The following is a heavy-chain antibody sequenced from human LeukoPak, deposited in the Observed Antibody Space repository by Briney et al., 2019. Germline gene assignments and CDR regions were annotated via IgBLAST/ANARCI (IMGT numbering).Heavy chain of an antibody. CDR2: INHSGST. CDR1: GGSFSGYY. Sequence: SETLSLPCAVYGGSFSGYYWSWIRQPPGKGVEWIGEINHSGSTNYNPSLKSRVTIAVDTSKNQFSLKLSSVTAADTAVYYCARFSSYCTNGVCGGNYFDYWGQGTLVTVSS. D-gene: IGHD2-8*01. CDR3: ARFSSYCTNGVCGGNYFDY. J-gene: IGHJ4*02. V-gene: IGHV4-34*01.